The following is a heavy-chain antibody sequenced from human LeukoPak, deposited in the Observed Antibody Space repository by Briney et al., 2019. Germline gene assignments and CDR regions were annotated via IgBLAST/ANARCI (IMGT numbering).Heavy chain of an antibody. V-gene: IGHV4-39*07. CDR1: GGSIGNNAYY. CDR3: ARKRAMYVDP. CDR2: MHYSGST. Sequence: SETLSLTCTVSGGSIGNNAYYWGWIRQAPGKGLEWIGSMHYSGSTYYNPSLKSRVTISVDRSKNQFSLKLSSVTAADTAVYYCARKRAMYVDPWGQGTLVTVSS. D-gene: IGHD2-8*01. J-gene: IGHJ5*02.